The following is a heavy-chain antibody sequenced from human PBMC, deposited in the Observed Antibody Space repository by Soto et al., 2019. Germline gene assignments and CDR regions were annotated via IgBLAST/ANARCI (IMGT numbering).Heavy chain of an antibody. V-gene: IGHV3-53*01. CDR1: GFTVSSNY. CDR2: IYSGVST. Sequence: PGGSLRLSCAASGFTVSSNYMSWVRQAPGSGLEWVSVIYSGVSTSYADSVKGRFTISRDNSKNTVYLQMNSLRAEDTAVYYCAREGYDFWSGYQWYGMDVWGQGTTVTVSS. J-gene: IGHJ6*02. CDR3: AREGYDFWSGYQWYGMDV. D-gene: IGHD3-3*01.